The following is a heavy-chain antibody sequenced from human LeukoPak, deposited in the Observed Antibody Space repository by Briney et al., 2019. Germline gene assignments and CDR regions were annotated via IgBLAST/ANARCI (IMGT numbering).Heavy chain of an antibody. V-gene: IGHV1-2*02. CDR3: AAELYSGSYGRCCSFAF. D-gene: IGHD1-26*01. CDR2: INPNSGGT. CDR1: GYTFTGYY. Sequence: ASVKVPCKASGYTFTGYYMHWVRQAPGQGLEWMGWINPNSGGTNYAQKFQGRVTMTRDTSISTAYMELSSLRSEDTAVYYCAAELYSGSYGRCCSFAFWGQGTQVTVSS. J-gene: IGHJ4*02.